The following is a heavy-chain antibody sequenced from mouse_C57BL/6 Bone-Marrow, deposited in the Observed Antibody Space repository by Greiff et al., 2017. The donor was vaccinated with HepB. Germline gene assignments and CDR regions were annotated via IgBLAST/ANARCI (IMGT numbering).Heavy chain of an antibody. Sequence: QVQLQQSGPELVKPGASVKISCKASGYAFSSSWMNWVKQRPGKGLEWIGRIYTGDGDTNYNGKFKGKATLTADKSSSTAYMQLSSLTSEDSAVYFCATLAANWYFDVWGTGTTVTVSS. V-gene: IGHV1-82*01. J-gene: IGHJ1*03. CDR1: GYAFSSSW. CDR3: ATLAANWYFDV. CDR2: IYTGDGDT.